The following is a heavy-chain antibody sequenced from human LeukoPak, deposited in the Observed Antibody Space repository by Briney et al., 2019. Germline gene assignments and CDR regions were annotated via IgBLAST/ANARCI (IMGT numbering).Heavy chain of an antibody. V-gene: IGHV3-48*04. D-gene: IGHD6-13*01. J-gene: IGHJ6*03. CDR1: GFTFCGYA. Sequence: GGSLRLSCAASGFTFCGYAMSWVRQAPGKGLEWVSYISSSSFKIGYADSVKGRFTISRDNSKNSLYLQMDSLRVEDTAVYYCVRDPSYASSWYYYMDVWGKGTTVTVSS. CDR2: ISSSSFKI. CDR3: VRDPSYASSWYYYMDV.